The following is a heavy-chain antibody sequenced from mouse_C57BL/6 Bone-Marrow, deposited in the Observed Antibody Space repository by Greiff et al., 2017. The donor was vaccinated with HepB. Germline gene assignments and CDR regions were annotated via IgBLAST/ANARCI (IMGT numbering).Heavy chain of an antibody. Sequence: QVQLQQPGAELVMPGASVKLSCKASGYTFTSYWLHWVKQRPGQGLEWIGEIDPSDSYTNYNQKFKGKSTLTVDESSSTAYMQLSSLTSEDSAVYYCAREGGDYIDYWGQGTTLTVST. J-gene: IGHJ2*01. CDR3: AREGGDYIDY. CDR1: GYTFTSYW. V-gene: IGHV1-69*01. CDR2: IDPSDSYT.